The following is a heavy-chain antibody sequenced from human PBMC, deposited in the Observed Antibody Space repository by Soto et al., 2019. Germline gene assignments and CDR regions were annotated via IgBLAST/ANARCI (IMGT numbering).Heavy chain of an antibody. D-gene: IGHD3-9*01. J-gene: IGHJ4*02. CDR1: GGTFSSYA. Sequence: ASVKVSCKASGGTFSSYAISWVRQAPGQGLEWMGGIIPIFGTANYAQKFQGRVTITADESTSTAYMELSSLRSEDTAVYYCARVDKGHHHLYFDYWGQGTLVTVSS. CDR3: ARVDKGHHHLYFDY. V-gene: IGHV1-69*13. CDR2: IIPIFGTA.